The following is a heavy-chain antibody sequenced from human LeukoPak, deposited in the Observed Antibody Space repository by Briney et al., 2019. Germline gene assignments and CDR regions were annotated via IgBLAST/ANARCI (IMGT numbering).Heavy chain of an antibody. CDR1: GFTFNIYG. Sequence: GGSLRLSCAASGFTFNIYGMHWVSQTPGKGLEWVAVISYDGNKKYYADSVKGRFTISRDNSKNTLYLQMNSLRAEDTAVYYCAKARPRWENYFDYWGQGTLVTVSS. V-gene: IGHV3-30*18. D-gene: IGHD1-26*01. J-gene: IGHJ4*02. CDR3: AKARPRWENYFDY. CDR2: ISYDGNKK.